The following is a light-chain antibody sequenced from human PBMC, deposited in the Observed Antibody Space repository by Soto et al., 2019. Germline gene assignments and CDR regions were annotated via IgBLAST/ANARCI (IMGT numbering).Light chain of an antibody. J-gene: IGKJ3*01. CDR1: QDISTW. Sequence: DIQMTQSPSTLSASVGDRVTITCRASQDISTWLAWYQQRPGKAPHLLIYDASRLQSGAPSRFTGSGSGTEFTLTVSSLQPDDFATYYCQHRVFGPGTTLEIK. CDR3: QHRV. V-gene: IGKV1-5*01. CDR2: DAS.